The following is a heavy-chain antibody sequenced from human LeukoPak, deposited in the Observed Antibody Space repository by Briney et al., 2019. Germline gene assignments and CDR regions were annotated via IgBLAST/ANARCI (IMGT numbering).Heavy chain of an antibody. V-gene: IGHV3-23*01. CDR3: AKASGNMVATLRY. CDR2: ISGSGGSA. CDR1: GFTFSSYA. D-gene: IGHD4-23*01. Sequence: GGSLRLSCAASGFTFSSYAMSWVRQAPGKGLEWVSAISGSGGSAYYADSVKGRFTISRDNSKNTLYLQMNSLRAEDTAVYYCAKASGNMVATLRYWGQGTLVTVSS. J-gene: IGHJ4*02.